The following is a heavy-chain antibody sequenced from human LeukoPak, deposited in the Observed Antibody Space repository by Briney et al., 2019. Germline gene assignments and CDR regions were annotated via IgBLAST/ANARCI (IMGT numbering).Heavy chain of an antibody. V-gene: IGHV4-59*01. Sequence: SETLSLTCTVSGGSISSYYWSWIRQPPGKGLEWIGYIYYSGSTNYNPSLKSRVTMSVDTSKNQFSLKLSSVTAADTAVYYCARVVAAAGSVLDYWGQGTLVTVSS. J-gene: IGHJ4*02. CDR1: GGSISSYY. CDR2: IYYSGST. D-gene: IGHD6-13*01. CDR3: ARVVAAAGSVLDY.